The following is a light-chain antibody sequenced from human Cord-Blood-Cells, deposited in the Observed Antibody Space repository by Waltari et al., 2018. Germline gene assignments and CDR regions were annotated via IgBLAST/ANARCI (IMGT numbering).Light chain of an antibody. CDR3: CSYAGSSTWV. CDR2: EGS. Sequence: QSALTQPASVSGSPGQPITLSCTGTSSDVGSHNLVSWYQQHPGKAPKLMIYEGSKRPSWVSNRFSGSKSGNTASLTISGLQAEDEADYYCCSYAGSSTWVFGGGTKLTVL. CDR1: SSDVGSHNL. J-gene: IGLJ3*02. V-gene: IGLV2-23*01.